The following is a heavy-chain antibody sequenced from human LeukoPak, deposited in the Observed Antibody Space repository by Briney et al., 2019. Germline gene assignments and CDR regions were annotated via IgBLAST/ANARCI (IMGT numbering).Heavy chain of an antibody. J-gene: IGHJ3*02. D-gene: IGHD6-13*01. CDR1: GFTLSSYW. V-gene: IGHV3-74*01. Sequence: GGSLRLSCAASGFTLSSYWMHWVRQAPGKGLLWVSRINSDVSTTTYADSVKGRFTVSRDSAKNTLYLQMNSLRAEDTAVYYCARVPFAYSSPAAAFDIWGQGTMVTVSS. CDR3: ARVPFAYSSPAAAFDI. CDR2: INSDVSTT.